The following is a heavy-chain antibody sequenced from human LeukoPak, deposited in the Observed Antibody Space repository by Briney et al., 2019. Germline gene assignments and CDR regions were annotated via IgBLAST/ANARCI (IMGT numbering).Heavy chain of an antibody. CDR2: INHSGST. Sequence: SETLSLTCAVYGGSFSGYYWSWLRQPPGKGLEWIGEINHSGSTNYNPSLKSRVTISVDTSKNQFSLKLSSVTAADTAVYYCARSSYYYDSSGSFDPWGQGTLVTVSS. J-gene: IGHJ5*02. V-gene: IGHV4-34*01. D-gene: IGHD3-22*01. CDR1: GGSFSGYY. CDR3: ARSSYYYDSSGSFDP.